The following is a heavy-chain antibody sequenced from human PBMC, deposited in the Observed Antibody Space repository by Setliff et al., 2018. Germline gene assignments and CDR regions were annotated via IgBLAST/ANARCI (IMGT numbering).Heavy chain of an antibody. D-gene: IGHD6-19*01. Sequence: SETLSLTCTVSGGSISSYYWSWVRQSAVRGLEWIGHIFSKGSTNSNPSLMSRITISVDASKNQFSLRLTSVTAADTAVYYCARFIAVSGLDYWGQGTLVTVS. V-gene: IGHV4-4*07. CDR1: GGSISSYY. CDR3: ARFIAVSGLDY. J-gene: IGHJ4*02. CDR2: IFSKGST.